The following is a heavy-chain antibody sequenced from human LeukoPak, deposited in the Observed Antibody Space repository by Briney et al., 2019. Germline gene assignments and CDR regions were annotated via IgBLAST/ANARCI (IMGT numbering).Heavy chain of an antibody. CDR1: GFTFSSYA. J-gene: IGHJ4*02. Sequence: GGSLRLSCAASGFTFSSYAMTWVRQAPGKGLEWVSGISGGGDSTYYVDSVKGRFTISRDNSENTLYLQMNSLRAEDTAVYYCARSRGSNMFGGVHDYWGQGTLVTVSS. CDR3: ARSRGSNMFGGVHDY. V-gene: IGHV3-23*01. CDR2: ISGGGDST. D-gene: IGHD3-16*01.